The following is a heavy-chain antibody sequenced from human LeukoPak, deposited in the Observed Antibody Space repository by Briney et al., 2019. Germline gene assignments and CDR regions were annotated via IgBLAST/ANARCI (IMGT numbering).Heavy chain of an antibody. CDR3: TRDGPSGYNSYLY. V-gene: IGHV3-11*04. CDR2: ISGSGSSI. CDR1: GFTFGDYY. D-gene: IGHD5-12*01. J-gene: IGHJ4*02. Sequence: GGSLRLSCAASGFTFGDYYMSWIRQAPGKGLEWVSYISGSGSSIYYADSVKGRFTIPRDNAENSLYLQMNSLRVDDTAVYFCTRDGPSGYNSYLYWGQGTLVTVSS.